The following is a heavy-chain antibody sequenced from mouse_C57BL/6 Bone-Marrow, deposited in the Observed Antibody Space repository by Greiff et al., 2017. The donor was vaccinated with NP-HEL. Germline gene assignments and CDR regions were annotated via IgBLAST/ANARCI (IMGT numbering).Heavy chain of an antibody. Sequence: EVQLVESGGGLVQPKGSLKLSCAASGFSFNTYAMNWVRQAPGKGLEWVARIRSKSNNYATYYADSVKDRFTISRDDSESMLYLQMNNLKTEDTAMYYCVRHYGSSYREYSDVWGTGTTVTVSS. CDR3: VRHYGSSYREYSDV. CDR2: IRSKSNNYAT. J-gene: IGHJ1*03. D-gene: IGHD1-1*01. CDR1: GFSFNTYA. V-gene: IGHV10-1*01.